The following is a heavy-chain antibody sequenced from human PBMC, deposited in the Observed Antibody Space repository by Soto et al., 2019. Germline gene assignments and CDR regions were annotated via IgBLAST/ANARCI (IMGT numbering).Heavy chain of an antibody. CDR1: GFTFSSHS. J-gene: IGHJ4*02. CDR2: ISNSGSNI. D-gene: IGHD4-17*01. V-gene: IGHV3-48*02. CDR3: ARDPYSSTTVTIFDY. Sequence: EVQLVESGGGLVQPGGSLRLSCAASGFTFSSHSMNWVRQAPGKGLEWVSYISNSGSNIYHADSVKGRFTISRDNAKNSLYLQMNSLRDEDTAVYYCARDPYSSTTVTIFDYWGQGTLVTVSS.